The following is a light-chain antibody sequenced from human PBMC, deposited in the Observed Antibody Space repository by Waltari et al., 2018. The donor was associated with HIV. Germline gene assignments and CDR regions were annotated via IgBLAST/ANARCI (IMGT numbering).Light chain of an antibody. Sequence: ENVLTQSPGTLSLSPGESGTLSCRASQRVGSSFLAWYQQRPGQAPRLLIYGASTRATGIPDRFSGSGSGTDFTLTIRRLEPEDFAVYYCQQYITSPFTFGQGTRLEIK. V-gene: IGKV3-20*01. CDR3: QQYITSPFT. J-gene: IGKJ5*01. CDR1: QRVGSSF. CDR2: GAS.